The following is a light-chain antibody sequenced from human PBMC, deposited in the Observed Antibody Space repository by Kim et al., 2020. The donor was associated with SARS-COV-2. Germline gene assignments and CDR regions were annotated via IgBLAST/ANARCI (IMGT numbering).Light chain of an antibody. CDR1: SLRSYS. Sequence: ALGQTVRITCQGDSLRSYSASWYQQKPGQAPRLVLYAENNRPSGIPDRFSGSSSGNTASLTITGTQAEDEADYYCKSRDTSGYLLVFGGGTQLTVL. CDR3: KSRDTSGYLLV. V-gene: IGLV3-19*01. J-gene: IGLJ2*01. CDR2: AEN.